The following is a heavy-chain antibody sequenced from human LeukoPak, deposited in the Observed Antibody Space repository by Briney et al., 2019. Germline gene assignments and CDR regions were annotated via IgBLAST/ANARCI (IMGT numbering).Heavy chain of an antibody. D-gene: IGHD5-12*01. Sequence: GGSLRLSCAASGFTFSDYYMSWIRQAPGKGLEWVSYISSSGSTIYYADSVKGRFTISRDNAKNSLYLRMNSLRAEDTAVYYCAMARGYSGYDIIDYWGQGTLVTVSS. CDR1: GFTFSDYY. V-gene: IGHV3-11*01. CDR2: ISSSGSTI. CDR3: AMARGYSGYDIIDY. J-gene: IGHJ4*02.